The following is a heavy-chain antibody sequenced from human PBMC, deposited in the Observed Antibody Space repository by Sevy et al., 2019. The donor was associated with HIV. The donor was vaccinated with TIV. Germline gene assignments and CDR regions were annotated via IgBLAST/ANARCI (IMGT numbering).Heavy chain of an antibody. J-gene: IGHJ5*02. CDR2: TYYRSKWYN. Sequence: KQSQTLSLTCAISGDSVSSNSAGWNWIRQSPSRGLEWLGRTYYRSKWYNDYAISVKSRITINPDTSKNQFSLQLNSVTPEDTAVYYCARDFVAPTVSGGDCFDPWGQGTLVTVSS. CDR3: ARDFVAPTVSGGDCFDP. V-gene: IGHV6-1*01. CDR1: GDSVSSNSAG. D-gene: IGHD2-15*01.